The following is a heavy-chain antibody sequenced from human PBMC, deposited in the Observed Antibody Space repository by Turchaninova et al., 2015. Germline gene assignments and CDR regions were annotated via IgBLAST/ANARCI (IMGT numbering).Heavy chain of an antibody. Sequence: QVHLVQSGAEVTKPGASVKVSRKASGFPFAIHDINWMRQAPGQGLEGRGWMSPSSGNTGYAQRFQGRVTISMNTSITTGYMELSNLRSEDTAVYFCARKSEGGLDIWGQGTTVIVSS. CDR3: ARKSEGGLDI. J-gene: IGHJ3*02. CDR2: MSPSSGNT. CDR1: GFPFAIHD. V-gene: IGHV1-8*03. D-gene: IGHD2-15*01.